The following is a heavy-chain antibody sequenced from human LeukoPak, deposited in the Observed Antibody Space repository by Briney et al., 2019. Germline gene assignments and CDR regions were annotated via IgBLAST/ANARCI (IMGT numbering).Heavy chain of an antibody. CDR2: IYYSGST. CDR3: AKGHRYSSGWYWSHWFDP. CDR1: GGSISSYY. V-gene: IGHV4-59*12. J-gene: IGHJ5*02. D-gene: IGHD6-19*01. Sequence: SETLSLTCTVSGGSISSYYWSWIRQPPGKGLEWIGYIYYSGSTYYNPSLKSRVTISVDTSKKQFFLRLSSVTAADTAVYYCAKGHRYSSGWYWSHWFDPWGQGTLVTVSS.